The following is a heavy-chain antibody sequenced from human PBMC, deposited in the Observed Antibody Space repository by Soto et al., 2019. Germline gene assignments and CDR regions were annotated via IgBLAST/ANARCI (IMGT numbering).Heavy chain of an antibody. CDR1: GYTFTIYW. D-gene: IGHD6-19*01. V-gene: IGHV5-51*01. CDR2: IYPSDSDT. CDR3: ARDLEQWPNPYYFDY. J-gene: IGHJ4*02. Sequence: PGESLKISCQVSGYTFTIYWIGWVREMTGKGLEWMGIIYPSDSDTRYSPSFQGQVTISADQSINTAYLQWDSLRDEDTAVYYCARDLEQWPNPYYFDYWGQGTLVTVS.